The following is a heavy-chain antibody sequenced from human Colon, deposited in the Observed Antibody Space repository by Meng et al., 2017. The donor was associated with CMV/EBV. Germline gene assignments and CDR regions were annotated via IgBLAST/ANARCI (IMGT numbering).Heavy chain of an antibody. CDR1: GFTFSTYS. D-gene: IGHD6-19*01. J-gene: IGHJ4*02. Sequence: EVPLVESGGGLVKPGGSLRLSCAASGFTFSTYSMNWVRQAPGKGLEWVSSIVSNNNYIYYADSVKGRFTISRDNAKNSVYLQMNSLTVEDTAGYYCARDYSSGFDSWGQGTLVTVSS. CDR3: ARDYSSGFDS. V-gene: IGHV3-21*01. CDR2: IVSNNNYI.